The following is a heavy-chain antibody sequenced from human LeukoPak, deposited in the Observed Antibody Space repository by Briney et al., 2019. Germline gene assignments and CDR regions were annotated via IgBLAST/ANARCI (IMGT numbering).Heavy chain of an antibody. J-gene: IGHJ4*02. D-gene: IGHD3-9*01. Sequence: GSLRLSCAASGFTFSSYAMSWVRQAPGKGLEWVSAISGSGGSTYYADSVKGRFTISRDNSKNTLYLQMNSLRAEDTAVYYCAKDHYDILTGYYNPLDYWGQGTLVTVSS. CDR2: ISGSGGST. CDR3: AKDHYDILTGYYNPLDY. V-gene: IGHV3-23*01. CDR1: GFTFSSYA.